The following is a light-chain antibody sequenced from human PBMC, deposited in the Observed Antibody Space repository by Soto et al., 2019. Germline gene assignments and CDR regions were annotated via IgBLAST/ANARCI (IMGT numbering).Light chain of an antibody. CDR1: QGVTTN. CDR2: DVS. V-gene: IGKV3-15*01. J-gene: IGKJ5*01. CDR3: QQYNNWPFS. Sequence: EIRMTQSPGTLPVSPGERATLSCRAAQGVTTNFAWYQQKSGQSPRLLIYDVSNRATGVPARFSGSGSETDFTLTISGLRSEDSAVYFCQQYNNWPFSFGQGTRLEIK.